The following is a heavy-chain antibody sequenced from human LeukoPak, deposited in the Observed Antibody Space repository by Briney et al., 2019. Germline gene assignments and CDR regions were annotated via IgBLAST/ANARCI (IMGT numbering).Heavy chain of an antibody. CDR1: GYTFTSYY. CDR3: ARGLLMVRGVITTKNWLDP. CDR2: INPSGGST. J-gene: IGHJ5*02. V-gene: IGHV1-46*01. D-gene: IGHD3-10*01. Sequence: ASVKVSCKASGYTFTSYYMHWVRQAPGQGLEWMGIINPSGGSTSYAQKFQGRVTMTRDMSTSTVYMELSSLRSEDTAVYYCARGLLMVRGVITTKNWLDPWGQGTLVTVSS.